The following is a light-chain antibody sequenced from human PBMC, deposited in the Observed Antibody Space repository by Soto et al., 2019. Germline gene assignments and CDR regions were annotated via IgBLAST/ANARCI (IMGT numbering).Light chain of an antibody. J-gene: IGKJ5*01. Sequence: EIVLTQSPATLSFSPGERATLSCRASQSVSSYLAWYQQKPGQAPRLLIYDASNRATGNPARFSGSGSGTDFTLTISSLEPEDFAVYYSQQRSNWPPRITFGQGTRLEIK. V-gene: IGKV3-11*01. CDR3: QQRSNWPPRIT. CDR1: QSVSSY. CDR2: DAS.